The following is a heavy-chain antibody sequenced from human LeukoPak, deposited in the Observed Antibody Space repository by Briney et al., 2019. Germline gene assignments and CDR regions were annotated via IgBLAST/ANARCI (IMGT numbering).Heavy chain of an antibody. J-gene: IGHJ4*02. Sequence: PSETLSLTCTVSGDSISRSTYYWAWIRQPPGKGLEWIGSVYYGRSLYFNPSLESRATISVDTSQNHFSLKMSSVTAADTAVYYCARSSGTGTFSYWGQGTLVTVSS. CDR1: GDSISRSTYY. CDR2: VYYGRSL. CDR3: ARSSGTGTFSY. V-gene: IGHV4-39*02. D-gene: IGHD6-25*01.